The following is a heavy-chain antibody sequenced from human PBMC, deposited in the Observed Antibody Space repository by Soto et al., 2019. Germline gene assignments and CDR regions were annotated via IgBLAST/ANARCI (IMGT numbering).Heavy chain of an antibody. CDR1: GFTFSSYG. CDR3: AKGRLSVSYYFDY. J-gene: IGHJ4*02. V-gene: IGHV3-30*18. CDR2: ISYDGSNK. Sequence: PGGSLRLSCAASGFTFSSYGMHWVRQAPGKGLEWVAVISYDGSNKYYADSVKGRFTISRDNSKNTLYLQMNSLRAEDTAVYYCAKGRLSVSYYFDYWGQGTLVTVSS.